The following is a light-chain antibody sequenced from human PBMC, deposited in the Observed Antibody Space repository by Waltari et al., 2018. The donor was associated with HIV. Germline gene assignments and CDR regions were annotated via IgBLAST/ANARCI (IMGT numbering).Light chain of an antibody. CDR3: RQALQTPYT. J-gene: IGKJ2*01. Sequence: IVMTQSPLSLPVTPGEPASISCRSSQSLLHSNGYNYLDWYLQKPGHSPQLVIYLGSNRASGVPDRFSGSGSGTDFTLKISRVEAEDVGVYYCRQALQTPYTFGQGTKLEIK. V-gene: IGKV2-28*01. CDR2: LGS. CDR1: QSLLHSNGYNY.